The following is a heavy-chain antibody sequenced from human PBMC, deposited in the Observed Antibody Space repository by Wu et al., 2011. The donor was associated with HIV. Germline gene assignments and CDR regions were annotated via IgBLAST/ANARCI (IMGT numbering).Heavy chain of an antibody. D-gene: IGHD3-10*01. CDR2: ISPYNGDT. CDR1: GYTFTNYG. J-gene: IGHJ5*02. V-gene: IGHV1-18*01. CDR3: ARNFYGSGIIEWDP. Sequence: QVQLVQSGAEVKKPGASVKVSCKASGYTFTNYGLSWVRQAPGQGLEWMGWISPYNGDTNYSQKLQGRVTMTTDTSTSTAYMELRSLRSDDTAVYYCARNFYGSGIIEWDPWGQGTLVTVSS.